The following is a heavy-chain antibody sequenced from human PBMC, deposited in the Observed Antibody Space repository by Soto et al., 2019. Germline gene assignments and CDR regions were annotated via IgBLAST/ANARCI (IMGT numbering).Heavy chain of an antibody. J-gene: IGHJ4*02. V-gene: IGHV4-59*08. CDR1: GGSINNYY. Sequence: QVQLQESGPGLVKPSETLSLTCTVSGGSINNYYWSWIRQPPGKGLGFIGYFYYAGSTTYNPSLKSRVTISVDTSKNQFSLQLRSVTAADTAVYYCARLGGYYQALDSWGQGTRLTVSS. CDR2: FYYAGST. D-gene: IGHD3-22*01. CDR3: ARLGGYYQALDS.